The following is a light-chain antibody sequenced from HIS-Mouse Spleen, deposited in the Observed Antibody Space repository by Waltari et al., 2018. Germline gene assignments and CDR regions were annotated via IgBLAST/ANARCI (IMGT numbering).Light chain of an antibody. CDR3: YSTDSSGNHRV. V-gene: IGLV3-10*01. Sequence: SYELTQPPSVSVSPGQTARIPCSGDALPKKLAYWYQQKSGQAPVLVIYEDSKRPSGIPERFSGSSSGTMATLTISGAQVEDEADYYCYSTDSSGNHRVFGGGTKLTVL. J-gene: IGLJ2*01. CDR2: EDS. CDR1: ALPKKL.